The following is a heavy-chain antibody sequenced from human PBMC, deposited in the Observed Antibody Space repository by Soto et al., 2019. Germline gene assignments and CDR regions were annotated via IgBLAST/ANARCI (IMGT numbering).Heavy chain of an antibody. CDR3: AKAPSMVRGVIAPYYFDY. CDR1: GFTFSSYA. J-gene: IGHJ4*02. Sequence: VGSLRLSCAASGFTFSSYAMSWVRQAPGKGLEWVSAISGSGGSTYYADSVKGRFTISRDNSKNTLYLQMNSLRAEDTAVYYCAKAPSMVRGVIAPYYFDYWGQGTLVTVS. V-gene: IGHV3-23*01. D-gene: IGHD3-10*01. CDR2: ISGSGGST.